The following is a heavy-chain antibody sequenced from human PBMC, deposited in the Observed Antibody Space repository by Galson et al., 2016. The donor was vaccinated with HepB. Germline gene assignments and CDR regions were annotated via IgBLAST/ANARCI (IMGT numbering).Heavy chain of an antibody. Sequence: SLRLSCAASGFTFSSYWMHWVRQAPGKGLVWVSRINSDGSSTSYADSVKGRFTISRDNAKNTLYLQMNSLRAEDTAVYYCVRGGDYASWFDPWGQGTLVTVSS. CDR3: VRGGDYASWFDP. D-gene: IGHD4-17*01. CDR2: INSDGSST. V-gene: IGHV3-74*01. CDR1: GFTFSSYW. J-gene: IGHJ5*02.